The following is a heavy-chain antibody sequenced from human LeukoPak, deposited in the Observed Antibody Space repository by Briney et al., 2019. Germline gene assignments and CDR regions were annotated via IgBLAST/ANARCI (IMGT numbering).Heavy chain of an antibody. CDR3: AREYDSGGGFDY. V-gene: IGHV1-18*01. Sequence: GASVKVSCKASGYTFTNFGISWVRQAPGQGLEWMGWISAYNGNTNYAQKLQGRVTMTTDTSTSIAYMELRSLRSEDTAVYYCAREYDSGGGFDYWGQGTLVTVSS. CDR1: GYTFTNFG. J-gene: IGHJ4*02. D-gene: IGHD3-22*01. CDR2: ISAYNGNT.